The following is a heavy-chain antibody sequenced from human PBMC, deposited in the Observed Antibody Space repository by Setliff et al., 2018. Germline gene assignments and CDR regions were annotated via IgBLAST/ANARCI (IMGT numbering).Heavy chain of an antibody. V-gene: IGHV1-3*01. Sequence: VKVSCKASGYTFTSYAMHWVRQAPGQRLEWMGWINAGNGNTKYSQKFQGRVTITRDTSASTAYMELSSLRSEDTAVYYCARGATVVIYYYMDVWGKGTTVTVS. D-gene: IGHD4-17*01. CDR2: INAGNGNT. CDR3: ARGATVVIYYYMDV. J-gene: IGHJ6*03. CDR1: GYTFTSYA.